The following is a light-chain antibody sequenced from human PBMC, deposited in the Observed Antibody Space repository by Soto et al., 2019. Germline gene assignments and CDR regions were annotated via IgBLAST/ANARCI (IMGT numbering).Light chain of an antibody. J-gene: IGKJ1*01. CDR3: QKYNSAPWT. CDR1: QVISKY. CDR2: AAS. V-gene: IGKV1-27*01. Sequence: DIQMTQSPSSLSASVVARVTITCRASQVISKYLAWYQQRQGKVPKLLSYAASTLQSGVPSRFSGSGSGTDFTLTISSLQPEDVETYYCQKYNSAPWTFGQGTKVEIK.